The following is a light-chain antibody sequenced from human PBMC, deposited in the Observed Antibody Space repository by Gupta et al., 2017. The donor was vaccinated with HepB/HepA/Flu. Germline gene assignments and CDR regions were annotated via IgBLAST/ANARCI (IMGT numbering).Light chain of an antibody. CDR3: SSYTSSSTLVV. V-gene: IGLV2-14*01. CDR1: SSDVGGYNY. CDR2: DVS. Sequence: QSALTQPASVSGSPVQSITISCTGTSSDVGGYNYVSWYQQHPSKAPKLMIYDVSNRPSGVSNRFSGSKSGNTASLTISGLQAEDEADYYCSSYTSSSTLVVFGGGTKLTVL. J-gene: IGLJ2*01.